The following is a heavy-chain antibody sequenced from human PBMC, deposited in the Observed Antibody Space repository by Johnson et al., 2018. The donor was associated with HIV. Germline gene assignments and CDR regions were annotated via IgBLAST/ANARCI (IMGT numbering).Heavy chain of an antibody. CDR3: ARAGIAVLPAGAFDI. D-gene: IGHD2-2*01. Sequence: VQLLESGGGLVQPGGSLRLSCAASGFTVSSNYMSWVRQAPGKGLEWVSVIYSGGSTYYADSVKGRFTISRDNSKNTLYLQMSSLRAEDAAIYYCARAGIAVLPAGAFDIWGQGTLVTVSS. V-gene: IGHV3-66*02. CDR1: GFTVSSNY. J-gene: IGHJ3*02. CDR2: IYSGGST.